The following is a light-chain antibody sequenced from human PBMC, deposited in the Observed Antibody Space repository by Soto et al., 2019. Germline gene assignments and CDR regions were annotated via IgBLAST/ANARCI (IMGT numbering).Light chain of an antibody. V-gene: IGKV3-15*01. J-gene: IGKJ1*01. CDR3: QQYNNWPLGT. Sequence: ETAMTQSPVTLSLSPGERATLSCRASQTVGDNVAWYRQKPGQPPSLLIYGASTRAPGVPARFSGSGSGTDFILPISSQQSEDFGFYYCQQYNNWPLGTFGQGTRVEI. CDR1: QTVGDN. CDR2: GAS.